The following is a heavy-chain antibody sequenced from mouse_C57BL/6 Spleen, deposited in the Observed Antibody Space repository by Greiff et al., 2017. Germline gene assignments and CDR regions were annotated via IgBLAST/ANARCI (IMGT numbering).Heavy chain of an antibody. V-gene: IGHV1-64*01. CDR1: GYTFTSYW. CDR2: IHPNSGST. CDR3: ARSGSNYGGDY. Sequence: QVQLQQPGAELVKPGASVKLSCKASGYTFTSYWMHRVKQRPGQGLEWIGMIHPNSGSTNYNEKFKSKATLTVDKSSSTAYMQLSSLTSEDSAVYYCARSGSNYGGDYWGQGTTLTVSS. D-gene: IGHD2-5*01. J-gene: IGHJ2*01.